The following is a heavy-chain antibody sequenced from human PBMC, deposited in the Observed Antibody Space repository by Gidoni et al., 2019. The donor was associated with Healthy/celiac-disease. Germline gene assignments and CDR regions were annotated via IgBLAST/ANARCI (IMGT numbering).Heavy chain of an antibody. V-gene: IGHV1-46*01. Sequence: QVQLVQSGAEVKKPGASVKVSCKASGYTFTSYYMPWVRQAPGQGLEWMGRIHPSGGSTSYEQKFQGRVTMNRDTSTSTVYMERSSLRSEDTAVYYCAGLPKRGVRGVPNYFDYWGQGTLVTVSS. CDR3: AGLPKRGVRGVPNYFDY. D-gene: IGHD3-10*01. CDR1: GYTFTSYY. CDR2: IHPSGGST. J-gene: IGHJ4*02.